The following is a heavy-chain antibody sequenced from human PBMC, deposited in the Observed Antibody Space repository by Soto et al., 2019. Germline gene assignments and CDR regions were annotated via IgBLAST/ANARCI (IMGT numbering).Heavy chain of an antibody. V-gene: IGHV1-69*13. Sequence: LVKVSFQASGFSLIDFFIHFVRQAPGQGLEWMGGIIHIFGTANYAQKFQGRVTITADESTSTAYMELSSLRSEDTAVYYCARDHGVLSTPLDVWGQGTTVTVSS. CDR3: ARDHGVLSTPLDV. CDR2: IIHIFGTA. D-gene: IGHD4-17*01. J-gene: IGHJ6*02. CDR1: GFSLIDFF.